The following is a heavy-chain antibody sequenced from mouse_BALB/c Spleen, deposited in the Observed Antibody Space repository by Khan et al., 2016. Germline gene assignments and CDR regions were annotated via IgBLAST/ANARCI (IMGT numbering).Heavy chain of an antibody. Sequence: QIQLVQSGPELKKPGETVKISCKASGYTFTNYGTNWVKQAPGKGLKWMGWINTSTGEPTYAEEFKGRFAFSVETSASTAYLQIKNLKSEDTATXVCAITARSPFAYLCLWTLLTVSA. V-gene: IGHV9-3*02. J-gene: IGHJ3*01. CDR1: GYTFTNYG. D-gene: IGHD3-1*01. CDR3: AITARSPFAY. CDR2: INTSTGEP.